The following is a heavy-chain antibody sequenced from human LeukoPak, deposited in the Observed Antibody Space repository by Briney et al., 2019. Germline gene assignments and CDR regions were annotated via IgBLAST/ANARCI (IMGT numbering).Heavy chain of an antibody. CDR3: ARHYDFYYYYMDV. D-gene: IGHD3-3*01. J-gene: IGHJ6*03. CDR1: GFTFSSYW. Sequence: PGGSLRLSCAASGFTFSSYWMHWVRQATGKGLVWVSRINTDGSSTSYADSVKGRFTISRDNAKNTLYLQMNSLRAEDTAVYYCARHYDFYYYYMDVWGKGTTVTVSS. CDR2: INTDGSST. V-gene: IGHV3-74*01.